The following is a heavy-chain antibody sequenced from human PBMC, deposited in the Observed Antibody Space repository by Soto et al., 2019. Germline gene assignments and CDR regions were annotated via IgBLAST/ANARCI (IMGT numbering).Heavy chain of an antibody. Sequence: LETLCLTSAVFGGYFRGYYWRCIRQPPGKGLEWIGEINHSGSTNYNPSLKSRVTISVDTSKNQFSLKLSSVTAADTAVYYCARVFLYGSGSYYGGNWFDPWGQGTLVTVSS. J-gene: IGHJ5*02. CDR1: GGYFRGYY. CDR3: ARVFLYGSGSYYGGNWFDP. D-gene: IGHD3-10*01. V-gene: IGHV4-34*01. CDR2: INHSGST.